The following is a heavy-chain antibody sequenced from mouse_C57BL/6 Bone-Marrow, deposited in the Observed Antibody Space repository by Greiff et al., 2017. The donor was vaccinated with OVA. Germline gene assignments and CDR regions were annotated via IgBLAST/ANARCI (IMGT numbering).Heavy chain of an antibody. D-gene: IGHD1-1*01. J-gene: IGHJ2*01. V-gene: IGHV1-64*01. CDR2: IHPNSGST. CDR3: VYYGSRGSY. Sequence: QVQLKESGAELVKPGASVKLSCKASGYTFTSYWMHWVKQRPGQGLEWIGMIHPNSGSTNYNEKFKSKATLTVDKSSSTAYMQLSSLTSEDSAVYYCVYYGSRGSYWGQGTTLTVSS. CDR1: GYTFTSYW.